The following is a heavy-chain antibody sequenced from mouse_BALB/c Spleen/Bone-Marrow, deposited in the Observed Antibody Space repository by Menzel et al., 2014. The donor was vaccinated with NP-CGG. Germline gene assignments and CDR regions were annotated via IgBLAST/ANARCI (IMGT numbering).Heavy chain of an antibody. CDR1: GYTFTSYW. CDR2: IYPSDSYT. J-gene: IGHJ2*01. D-gene: IGHD2-10*02. V-gene: IGHV1-69*02. Sequence: QVQLQQSGAELVRPGASVKLSCKASGYTFTSYWINWVKQRPGQGLEWIGNIYPSDSYTNYNQKFKDKATLTVDKSSSTAYMQLSSPTYEDSAVYYCTRKYGPLYYFDYWGQGTTLTVSS. CDR3: TRKYGPLYYFDY.